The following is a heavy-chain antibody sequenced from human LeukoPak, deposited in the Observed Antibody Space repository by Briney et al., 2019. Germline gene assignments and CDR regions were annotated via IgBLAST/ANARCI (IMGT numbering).Heavy chain of an antibody. CDR2: IYYSGST. D-gene: IGHD6-13*01. CDR1: DGSISSYY. J-gene: IGHJ3*02. Sequence: SETLSLTCTVSDGSISSYYWSWIRQPPGKGLEWIGYIYYSGSTNYNPSLKSRVTISVDTSKNQFSLKLISVTAADTAVYHCAAYSSSGDAFDIWGQGTMVTVSS. CDR3: AAYSSSGDAFDI. V-gene: IGHV4-59*08.